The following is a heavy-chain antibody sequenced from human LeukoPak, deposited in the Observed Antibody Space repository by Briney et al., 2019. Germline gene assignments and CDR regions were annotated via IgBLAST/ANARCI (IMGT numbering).Heavy chain of an antibody. CDR1: GFTFSSFS. CDR3: ARGESGWYTAYYYYGMDV. D-gene: IGHD6-19*01. V-gene: IGHV3-21*01. J-gene: IGHJ6*04. Sequence: PGGSLRLSCAASGFTFSSFSMIWVRQAPGKGLEWVSSISSSSSYIYYADSGKGRFTISRDNAKNSLYLQMNSLRAEDTALYYCARGESGWYTAYYYYGMDVWGKGTTVTVSS. CDR2: ISSSSSYI.